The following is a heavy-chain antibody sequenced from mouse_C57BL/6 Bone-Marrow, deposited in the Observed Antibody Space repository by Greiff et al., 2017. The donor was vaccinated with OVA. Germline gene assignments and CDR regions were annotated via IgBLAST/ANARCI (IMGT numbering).Heavy chain of an antibody. CDR1: GFSINSACY. V-gene: IGHV3-3*01. J-gene: IGHJ4*01. CDR2: TFYSGIT. CDR3: ARASYDGYYDYAMDY. Sequence: EVQLQESGPSLVRPSQTLSLTCTVTGFSINSACYWIWIRQFPGNNLEYIGYTFYSGITYYNPSLESRTYITRDTSKNQFSLKLSSVTTEDTATYYGARASYDGYYDYAMDYWGQGTSVTVSS. D-gene: IGHD2-3*01.